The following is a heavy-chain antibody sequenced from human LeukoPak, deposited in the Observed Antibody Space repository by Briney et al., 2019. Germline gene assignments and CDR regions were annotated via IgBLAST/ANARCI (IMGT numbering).Heavy chain of an antibody. V-gene: IGHV1-2*02. CDR1: EYTFTGYY. J-gene: IGHJ4*02. CDR2: INPNSGTT. Sequence: ASVKVSCKGSEYTFTGYYMHWVRQAPGQGLEWMGWINPNSGTTNHAQKFQGRVTVTSDTSIRTAYMELSRLESDDTAVYYCARDLMTTPTWDFDYWGQGTLVTVAS. D-gene: IGHD3-16*01. CDR3: ARDLMTTPTWDFDY.